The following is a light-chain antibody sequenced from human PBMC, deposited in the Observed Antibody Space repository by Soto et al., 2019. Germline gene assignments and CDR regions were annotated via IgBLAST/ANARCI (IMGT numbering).Light chain of an antibody. Sequence: EIVLTQSPGTLSLSPGARATLSCRARQSVSSSYLAWYQQKPGQAPRLLISGASSRATGIPDRFSGSGSGTDFTLTISRLEPEDFAVYHCQQYGGSPLITFGQGTRLEI. J-gene: IGKJ5*01. CDR2: GAS. CDR3: QQYGGSPLIT. V-gene: IGKV3-20*01. CDR1: QSVSSSY.